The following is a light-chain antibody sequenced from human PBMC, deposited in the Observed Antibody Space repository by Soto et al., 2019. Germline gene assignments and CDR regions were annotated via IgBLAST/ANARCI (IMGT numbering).Light chain of an antibody. V-gene: IGLV2-11*01. Sequence: QSAMTQPPSVSAAPGQKVTISCSGSSSNIGGNSVSWYQQLPGTAPKLLIYDVTKRPSGVPDRFSGSKSGNSASLTISGLQAEDEADYYCCSYAGSYILGVFGGGTKLTVL. CDR3: CSYAGSYILGV. J-gene: IGLJ3*02. CDR2: DVT. CDR1: SSNIGGNS.